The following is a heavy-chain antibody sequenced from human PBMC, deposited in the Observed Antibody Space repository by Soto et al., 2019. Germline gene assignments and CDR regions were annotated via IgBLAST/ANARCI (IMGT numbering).Heavy chain of an antibody. D-gene: IGHD1-26*01. J-gene: IGHJ4*02. Sequence: GGSLRLSCAASGFTFSSYSMNWVRQAPGKGLEWVSSISSSSSYIYYADSVKGRFTISRDNAKNSLYLQMDSLRAEDTAVYYCERDRGSYIFDYWGQGTLVTVSS. CDR1: GFTFSSYS. CDR3: ERDRGSYIFDY. CDR2: ISSSSSYI. V-gene: IGHV3-21*01.